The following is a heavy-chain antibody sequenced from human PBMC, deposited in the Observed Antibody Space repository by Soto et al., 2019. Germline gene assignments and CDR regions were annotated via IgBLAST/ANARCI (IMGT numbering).Heavy chain of an antibody. J-gene: IGHJ4*02. V-gene: IGHV3-23*01. Sequence: PGGSLRLSCAVSGFTFSNYAMTWVRQAPGKGLEWVSVMSGNGGRILYADSVKGRFTISRDNSKNTLYLQMNSLRLEDTAVYYCAKDRRAGGNSAFYFDFWGQGA. CDR1: GFTFSNYA. CDR3: AKDRRAGGNSAFYFDF. D-gene: IGHD3-16*01. CDR2: MSGNGGRI.